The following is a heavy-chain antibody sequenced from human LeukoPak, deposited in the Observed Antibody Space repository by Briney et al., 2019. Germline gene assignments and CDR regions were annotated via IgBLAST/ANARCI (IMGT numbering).Heavy chain of an antibody. D-gene: IGHD2-8*02. CDR2: INQDGTDK. CDR3: VTYSTGLYKGLEF. Sequence: GSLRLSCAASGFTFTTYWMSWIRQAPGKGLEWVANINQDGTDKYYVDSVKGRFTFSRDNAQNSLYLQMSSLRVEGTAVYYCVTYSTGLYKGLEFWGQGTQVTVSS. J-gene: IGHJ4*02. CDR1: GFTFTTYW. V-gene: IGHV3-7*03.